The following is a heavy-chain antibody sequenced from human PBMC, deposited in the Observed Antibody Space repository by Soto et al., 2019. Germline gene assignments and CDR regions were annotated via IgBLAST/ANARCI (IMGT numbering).Heavy chain of an antibody. V-gene: IGHV3-7*03. CDR1: GFTFITSW. CDR3: ARGDYYDRRFDS. J-gene: IGHJ4*02. D-gene: IGHD3-22*01. CDR2: IKEDGSEK. Sequence: GGSLRLSCAASGFTFITSWMNWVRQAPGKGLEWVADIKEDGSEKYYVDSLKGRFTISRDNAKNSLYLQMNSLRAEDTAVYYCARGDYYDRRFDSWGQGTLVTVSS.